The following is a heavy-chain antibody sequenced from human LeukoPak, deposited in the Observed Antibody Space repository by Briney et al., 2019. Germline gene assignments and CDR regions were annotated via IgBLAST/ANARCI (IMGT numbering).Heavy chain of an antibody. Sequence: SETLSLTCTVSGGSISSYYWSWIRQPPGKGLEWIGYIYTSGSTNYNPSLKSRVTISVDTSKNQFSLKLSSVTAADTAVYYCARAGYCSGGSCYQAHWGQGTLVTVSS. CDR1: GGSISSYY. CDR2: IYTSGST. D-gene: IGHD2-15*01. CDR3: ARAGYCSGGSCYQAH. V-gene: IGHV4-4*09. J-gene: IGHJ4*02.